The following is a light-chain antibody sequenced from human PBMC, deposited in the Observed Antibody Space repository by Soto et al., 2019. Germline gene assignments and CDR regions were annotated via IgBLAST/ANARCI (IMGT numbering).Light chain of an antibody. V-gene: IGLV2-14*01. CDR1: SSDVGGYNY. CDR3: SSYTSSSPLV. J-gene: IGLJ1*01. CDR2: DVS. Sequence: QSVLTQPASVSGSPGQSITIPCTGTSSDVGGYNYVSWYQQHPGKAPKLMIYDVSNRPSGVSNRFSGSKSGNTASMTISGLQAEDEADYYCSSYTSSSPLVFGTGTKLTVL.